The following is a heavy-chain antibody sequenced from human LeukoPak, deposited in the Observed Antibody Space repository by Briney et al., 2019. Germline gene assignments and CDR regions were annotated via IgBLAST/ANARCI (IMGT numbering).Heavy chain of an antibody. CDR2: IYPGDSDT. CDR1: GYSFTSYW. J-gene: IGHJ5*02. V-gene: IGHV5-51*01. Sequence: GESLKISCKGSGYSFTSYWIGWVRQMPGKGLEWMGIIYPGDSDTRYSPSFQGQVTISADKSISTAYLQWSSLKASDTAMYYCARAIYYYGSGSPRSYNWFDPWGQGTLVTVSS. CDR3: ARAIYYYGSGSPRSYNWFDP. D-gene: IGHD3-10*01.